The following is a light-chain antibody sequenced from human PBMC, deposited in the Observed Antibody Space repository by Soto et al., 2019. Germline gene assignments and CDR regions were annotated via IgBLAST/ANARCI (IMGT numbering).Light chain of an antibody. V-gene: IGKV1-5*01. J-gene: IGKJ1*01. CDR3: QQAWT. CDR1: QRISSW. CDR2: NAS. Sequence: DIQMTQSPSTLSASVGDRVTITCRASQRISSWLAWYQQKPGKAPKLLIYNASNLGSGVPSRFSGSGSGTEFTLPISSLQPDDFATYYCQQAWTFGQGTKVEVK.